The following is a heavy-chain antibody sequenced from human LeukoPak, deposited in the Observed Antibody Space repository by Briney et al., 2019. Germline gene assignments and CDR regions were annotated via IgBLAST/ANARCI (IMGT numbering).Heavy chain of an antibody. CDR2: ISYDGSNK. D-gene: IGHD2-15*01. CDR1: GFTFSSYG. J-gene: IGHJ3*02. V-gene: IGHV3-30*18. CDR3: AKDLAQYSPCLGAFDI. Sequence: PGGSLRLSCAASGFTFSSYGMHWVRQAPGKGLEWVAVISYDGSNKYYADSVKGRFTISRDNSKNTLYLQMNSLRAEDTAVYYCAKDLAQYSPCLGAFDIWGQGTMVTVSS.